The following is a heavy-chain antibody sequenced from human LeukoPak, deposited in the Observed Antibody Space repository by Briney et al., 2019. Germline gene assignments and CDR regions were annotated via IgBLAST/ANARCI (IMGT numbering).Heavy chain of an antibody. CDR3: ARREGVSGWLV. Sequence: GESLQLYCKGSGYTFSNYKIGWVRQMPGNGLEWMGIIYPGDSDIRFSPSFQGQVTISADKAIRPAYLQWSSLKASDTAMYYCARREGVSGWLVWGQGTLVTVSS. J-gene: IGHJ4*02. D-gene: IGHD6-19*01. CDR1: GYTFSNYK. CDR2: IYPGDSDI. V-gene: IGHV5-51*01.